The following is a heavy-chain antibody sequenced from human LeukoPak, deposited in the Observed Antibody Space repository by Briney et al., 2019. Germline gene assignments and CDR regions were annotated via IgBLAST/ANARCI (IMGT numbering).Heavy chain of an antibody. D-gene: IGHD3-3*01. CDR3: TVGVVKI. V-gene: IGHV4-39*01. J-gene: IGHJ4*02. CDR2: IYYSGST. CDR1: GGSISSSSYY. Sequence: PSETLSLTCTVSGGSISSSSYYWGWIRQPPGKGLEWIGSIYYSGSTYYNPSLKSPVTISVDTSKNQFSLKLSSVTAADTAVYYCTVGVVKIWGQGTLVTVSS.